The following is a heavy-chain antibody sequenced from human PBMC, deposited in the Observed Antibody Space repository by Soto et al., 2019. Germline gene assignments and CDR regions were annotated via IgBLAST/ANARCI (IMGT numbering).Heavy chain of an antibody. Sequence: QVQLVQPGAEVKKPGASVKFSCKASGYIFTNFYIHWVRQAPGQGLEWSGIINPNGGSTEYAQNFQGRVTMTRDTSTSTVYMDLSSLRSEDTAVYYCTGGLASGDYWGQGTLITVSS. CDR1: GYIFTNFY. J-gene: IGHJ4*02. D-gene: IGHD6-6*01. CDR2: INPNGGST. CDR3: TGGLASGDY. V-gene: IGHV1-46*03.